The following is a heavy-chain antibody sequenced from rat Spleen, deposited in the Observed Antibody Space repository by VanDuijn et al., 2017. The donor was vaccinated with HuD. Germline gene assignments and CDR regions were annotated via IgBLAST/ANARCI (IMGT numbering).Heavy chain of an antibody. CDR1: GLSFSNYD. V-gene: IGHV5-20*01. Sequence: EVQLVESGGGLVQPGRPMKLSCAASGLSFSNYDMAWVRQAPTNGLEWVASISYDGTATYYRASVKGRFTVSRDNAKSTLYLQMDSLRSEDTATYYCATDTFYDGTYYPGGFDYWGQGVMVTVSS. D-gene: IGHD1-12*02. J-gene: IGHJ2*01. CDR3: ATDTFYDGTYYPGGFDY. CDR2: ISYDGTAT.